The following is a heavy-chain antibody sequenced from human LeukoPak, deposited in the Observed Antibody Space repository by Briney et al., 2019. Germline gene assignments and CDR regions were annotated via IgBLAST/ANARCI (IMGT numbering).Heavy chain of an antibody. J-gene: IGHJ4*02. D-gene: IGHD3-22*01. V-gene: IGHV3-23*01. CDR2: ISGSGGST. Sequence: GGSLRLSCAASGFTFSSYAMSWVRQAPGKGLEWVSAISGSGGSTYYADSVKGRFTISRDNSKNTLYLQMNSLRAEDTAVYYCASGNVWYYYDSSGYYKDYWGQGTLVTVSS. CDR1: GFTFSSYA. CDR3: ASGNVWYYYDSSGYYKDY.